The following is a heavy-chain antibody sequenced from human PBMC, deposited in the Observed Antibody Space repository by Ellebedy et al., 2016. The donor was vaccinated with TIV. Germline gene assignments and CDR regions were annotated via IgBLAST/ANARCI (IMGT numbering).Heavy chain of an antibody. CDR1: GFTFSSSW. V-gene: IGHV3-74*03. CDR3: ATGPYSYGWGY. Sequence: PGGSLRLSCAASGFTFSSSWVHWVRQVPGKGLVWVARINVDGTTTTYADSVKGRFTISRDNAKNTSYLQMNSLSSEDTAVYYCATGPYSYGWGYWGQGTLVTVSS. D-gene: IGHD5-18*01. CDR2: INVDGTTT. J-gene: IGHJ4*02.